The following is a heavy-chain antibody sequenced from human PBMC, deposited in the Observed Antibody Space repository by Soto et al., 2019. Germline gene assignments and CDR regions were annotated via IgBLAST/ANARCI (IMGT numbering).Heavy chain of an antibody. CDR2: IYYSGSA. J-gene: IGHJ4*02. Sequence: QLQLQESGPGLVKPSETLSLTCTVSGGSISSSDYYWGWIRQPPGKGLEWIGNIYYSGSASYNPSLKSRVTISVDTSKNQVSLKLSSVTAADTAVYIWVSDYQWVGFDYWGQGTLVTVSS. D-gene: IGHD1-26*01. V-gene: IGHV4-39*01. CDR1: GGSISSSDYY. CDR3: VSDYQWVGFDY.